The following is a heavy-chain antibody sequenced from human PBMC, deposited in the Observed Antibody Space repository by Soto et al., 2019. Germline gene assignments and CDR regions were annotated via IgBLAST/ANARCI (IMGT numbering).Heavy chain of an antibody. CDR2: ISGSGTTI. CDR3: ASDPYYYASDY. D-gene: IGHD3-10*01. Sequence: PGGSLRLSCAASGFTFSDHYMTLIRQAPGKGLEWVSYISGSGTTIYYTGSVKGRFTVSRDNAKNSVYLQMNSLRAEDTAVYYCASDPYYYASDYWGQGTLVTVSS. V-gene: IGHV3-11*01. CDR1: GFTFSDHY. J-gene: IGHJ4*02.